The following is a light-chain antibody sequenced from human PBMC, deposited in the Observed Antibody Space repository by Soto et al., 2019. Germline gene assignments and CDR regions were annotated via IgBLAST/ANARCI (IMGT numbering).Light chain of an antibody. Sequence: TQMTQSPSPLSASVGDSGSITCRASRDIGTWLAWFQQKPGRAPNHLIYSASTLARGVPSRFSGSGSGTEFTLTISSLQPDDFATYYCHRHETYPLAFGGGTKVDI. V-gene: IGKV1-5*03. CDR1: RDIGTW. CDR3: HRHETYPLA. CDR2: SAS. J-gene: IGKJ4*01.